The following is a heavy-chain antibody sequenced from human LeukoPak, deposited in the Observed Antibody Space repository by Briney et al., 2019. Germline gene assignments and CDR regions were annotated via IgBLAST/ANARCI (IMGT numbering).Heavy chain of an antibody. CDR1: GFTFSSYW. V-gene: IGHV3-7*03. D-gene: IGHD5-12*01. J-gene: IGHJ6*02. Sequence: GGSLRLSCAASGFTFSSYWMNWVRQAPGKGLEWVASIKQDGSEKYYVDSVKGRFTISRENAKNSLYLQMNSLRAEDTAVYCCAREVRSGYYDYYYGMDVWGQGTTVTVSS. CDR2: IKQDGSEK. CDR3: AREVRSGYYDYYYGMDV.